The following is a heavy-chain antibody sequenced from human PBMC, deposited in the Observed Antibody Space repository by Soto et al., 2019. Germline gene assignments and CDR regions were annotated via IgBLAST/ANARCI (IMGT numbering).Heavy chain of an antibody. CDR3: AKVFKPYDNSTGLNWFDP. D-gene: IGHD3-9*01. Sequence: SLMLSCAPTGFAFGSYGRMWAPAAPGKGLEWVAVISYDGSNKYYADSVKGRFTISRDNSKNTLYLQMNSLRAEDTAVYYCAKVFKPYDNSTGLNWFDPWGVGP. J-gene: IGHJ5*02. V-gene: IGHV3-30*18. CDR1: GFAFGSYG. CDR2: ISYDGSNK.